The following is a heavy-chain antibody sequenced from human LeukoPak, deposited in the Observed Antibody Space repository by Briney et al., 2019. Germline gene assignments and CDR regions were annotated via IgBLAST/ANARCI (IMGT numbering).Heavy chain of an antibody. D-gene: IGHD3-10*01. CDR1: GFTFNNYA. CDR2: ISDSGGST. Sequence: GGSLRLSCAASGFTFNNYAMTWVRQAPGKGLEWVSTISDSGGSTYNADSVKGRFTISRDNSKNTLYLQMISLRVEDTAVYYCAKTYYSSGSYYHFEYWGQGTQVTVSS. V-gene: IGHV3-23*01. J-gene: IGHJ4*02. CDR3: AKTYYSSGSYYHFEY.